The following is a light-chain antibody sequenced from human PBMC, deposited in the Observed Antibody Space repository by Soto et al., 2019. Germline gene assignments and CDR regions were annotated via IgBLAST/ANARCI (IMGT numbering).Light chain of an antibody. V-gene: IGKV3-20*01. Sequence: EVVLTQSPATLSLSPGERATLSCRANQSVSANYLAWYQQKPGQAPRLLIYGASSRATGIPDRFSGSGSGTAFTLTISRLETEDFAVFYCHQYGSSPFTFGPGTKVDIK. CDR1: QSVSANY. CDR2: GAS. J-gene: IGKJ3*01. CDR3: HQYGSSPFT.